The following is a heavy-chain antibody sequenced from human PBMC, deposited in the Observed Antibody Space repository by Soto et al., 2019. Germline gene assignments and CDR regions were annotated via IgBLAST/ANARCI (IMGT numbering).Heavy chain of an antibody. Sequence: QLQLQESGSGLVKPSQTLSLTCAVSGGPLRRGASSWSWIRQPPGKGLERIVYIYHSGSTYYNPSLKRLVTISVDRAKYQLSLKLSSVTSADTAVYYCAGGIASRPLGYWGQVTLVTVSS. CDR1: GGPLRRGASS. V-gene: IGHV4-30-2*01. CDR2: IYHSGST. CDR3: AGGIASRPLGY. J-gene: IGHJ4*02. D-gene: IGHD6-6*01.